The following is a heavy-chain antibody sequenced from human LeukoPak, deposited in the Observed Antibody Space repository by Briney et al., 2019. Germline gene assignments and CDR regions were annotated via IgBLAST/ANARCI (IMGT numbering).Heavy chain of an antibody. CDR3: AKRDVLGGWYHDY. CDR1: GSTFSRCA. Sequence: PGGSLRLSCAASGSTFSRCAMSWVRQAPGKGLQWVSSITSSSNLYYSDSVRGRFSISRDNSKNTLYLQMNNLRAEDTAVYYCAKRDVLGGWYHDYWGQGTLVTVSS. D-gene: IGHD6-19*01. CDR2: ITSSSNL. V-gene: IGHV3-23*01. J-gene: IGHJ4*02.